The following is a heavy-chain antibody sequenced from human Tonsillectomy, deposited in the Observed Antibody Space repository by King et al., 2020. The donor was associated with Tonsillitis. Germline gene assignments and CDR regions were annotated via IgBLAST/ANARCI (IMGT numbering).Heavy chain of an antibody. Sequence: VQLVESGGGLVQPGGSLRLSCSASGFTFSIYAMHCVRQAPGKGLEYVSAISSNGGSTYYADSVKGRFTISRDNSKNTLYLQMSSLRTEDTAVYYCVKAASYYDSSGYYHSWGQGTLVTVSS. V-gene: IGHV3-64D*06. CDR3: VKAASYYDSSGYYHS. D-gene: IGHD3-22*01. J-gene: IGHJ4*02. CDR1: GFTFSIYA. CDR2: ISSNGGST.